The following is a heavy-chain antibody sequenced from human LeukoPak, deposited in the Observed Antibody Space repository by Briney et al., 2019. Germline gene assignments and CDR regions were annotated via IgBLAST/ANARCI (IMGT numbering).Heavy chain of an antibody. CDR3: ARALITMIQLSLWLDY. D-gene: IGHD3-22*01. V-gene: IGHV1-18*04. CDR1: GYTFTSYG. Sequence: GASVKVSCKASGYTFTSYGISWVRQAPGQGLEWMGWISAYNGNTNYAQKLQGRVTMTTDTSTSTAYMELRSLRSDDTAVYYCARALITMIQLSLWLDYWGQGTLVTVSS. CDR2: ISAYNGNT. J-gene: IGHJ4*02.